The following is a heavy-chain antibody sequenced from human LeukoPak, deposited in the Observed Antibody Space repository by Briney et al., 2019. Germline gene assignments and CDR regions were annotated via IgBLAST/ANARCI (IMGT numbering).Heavy chain of an antibody. V-gene: IGHV3-30*02. CDR1: GFTFSSYG. D-gene: IGHD3-10*01. CDR3: ARDLWFGELLWGAFDY. CDR2: IRYDGSNK. J-gene: IGHJ4*02. Sequence: GSLRLSCAAPGFTFSSYGMHWVRQAPGKGLEWVAFIRYDGSNKYYADSVKGRFTISRDNSKNTLYLQMNSLRAEDTAVYYCARDLWFGELLWGAFDYWGQGTLVTVSS.